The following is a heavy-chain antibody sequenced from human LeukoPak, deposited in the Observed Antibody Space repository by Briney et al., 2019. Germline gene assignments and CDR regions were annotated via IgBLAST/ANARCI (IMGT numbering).Heavy chain of an antibody. CDR1: GFTFSSYG. V-gene: IGHV3-23*01. D-gene: IGHD1-26*01. CDR2: ISGGGGST. Sequence: GRSLRLSCAASGFTFSSYGMHWVRQAPGKGLEWVSTISGGGGSTYYADSVKGRFTISRDNSKNTLYLQVNSLRAEDTAVYYCAKGGKWDVTPFDYWGQGTLVTVSS. J-gene: IGHJ4*02. CDR3: AKGGKWDVTPFDY.